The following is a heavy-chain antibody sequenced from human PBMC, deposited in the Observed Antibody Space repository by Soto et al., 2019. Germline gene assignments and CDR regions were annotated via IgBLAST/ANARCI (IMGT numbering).Heavy chain of an antibody. CDR1: GVSFSNYA. J-gene: IGHJ5*02. D-gene: IGHD3-10*01. CDR3: AKGSWVHHGSEGGNWLDP. Sequence: EVQLLESGGGLVQPGGSLRLSCAASGVSFSNYAMNWVRQAPGKGLEWVSGISHSGSSTYYADAVKGRFTISRDNSKNTMYLQMNSLGAEDTAVYYCAKGSWVHHGSEGGNWLDPWGQGTLVTVSS. V-gene: IGHV3-23*01. CDR2: ISHSGSST.